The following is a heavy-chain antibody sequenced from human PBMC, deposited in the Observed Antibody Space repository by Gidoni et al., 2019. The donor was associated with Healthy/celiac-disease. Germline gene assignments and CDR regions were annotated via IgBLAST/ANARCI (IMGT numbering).Heavy chain of an antibody. D-gene: IGHD2-2*02. V-gene: IGHV4-34*01. CDR3: ARSLGYCSSISCYKRDSRGWFDP. Sequence: QVQLQQWGAGLLKPSETLSLTCAVYGGSFSGYYWSWVRQPPGKGLEWIGEMNHSGSTNYNPSLKSRVTISVDTSKNQFSLKLSSVTAADTAVYYCARSLGYCSSISCYKRDSRGWFDPWGQGTLVTVSS. CDR2: MNHSGST. J-gene: IGHJ5*02. CDR1: GGSFSGYY.